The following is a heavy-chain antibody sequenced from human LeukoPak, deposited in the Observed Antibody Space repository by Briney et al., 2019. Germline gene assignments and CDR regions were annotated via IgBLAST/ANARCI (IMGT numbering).Heavy chain of an antibody. J-gene: IGHJ5*02. CDR1: GFTFSSYA. Sequence: PGGSLRLSCAASGFTFSSYAMHWVRQAPGKGLEWVAVISYDGSNKYYADSVKGRFTISRDNSKNTLYLQMNSLRAEDTAVYYCAKDGEACGGDCYNWFDPWGQGTLVTVSS. CDR2: ISYDGSNK. CDR3: AKDGEACGGDCYNWFDP. D-gene: IGHD2-21*02. V-gene: IGHV3-30*04.